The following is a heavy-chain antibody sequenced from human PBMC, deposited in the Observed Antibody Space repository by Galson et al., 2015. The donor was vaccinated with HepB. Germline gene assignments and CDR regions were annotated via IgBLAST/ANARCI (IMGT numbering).Heavy chain of an antibody. Sequence: QSGAEVKKPGESLRISCKGSGYSFTSYWIGWVRQMPGKGLEWMGIIYPGDSDTRYSPSFEGHVTISADKSISTAYLQWSSLKASDNAIYYCARRGKLTVGASDYWGQGTLVTVSS. CDR3: ARRGKLTVGASDY. CDR2: IYPGDSDT. D-gene: IGHD4/OR15-4a*01. V-gene: IGHV5-51*01. CDR1: GYSFTSYW. J-gene: IGHJ4*02.